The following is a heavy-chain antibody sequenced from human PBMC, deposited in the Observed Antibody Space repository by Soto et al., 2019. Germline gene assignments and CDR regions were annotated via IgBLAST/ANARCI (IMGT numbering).Heavy chain of an antibody. CDR2: IYSGGST. CDR3: AREAFGYSSSWYYFDY. J-gene: IGHJ4*02. CDR1: GFTVSSNY. Sequence: GSLRLSCAASGFTVSSNYMSWVRQAPGKGLEWASVIYSGGSTYYADSVKGRFTISRDNSKNTLYLQMNSLRAEDTAVYYCAREAFGYSSSWYYFDYWGQGTLVTVSS. D-gene: IGHD6-13*01. V-gene: IGHV3-66*01.